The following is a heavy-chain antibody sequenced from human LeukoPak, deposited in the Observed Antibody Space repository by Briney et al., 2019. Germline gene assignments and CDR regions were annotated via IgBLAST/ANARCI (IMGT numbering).Heavy chain of an antibody. CDR3: ARCFLEWLTPSFYYMDV. CDR1: GYTFVSYG. D-gene: IGHD3-3*01. Sequence: ASVKVSCKASGYTFVSYGITWVRQAPGQGLEWMGGIIPIFGTANYAQKFQGRVTITTDESTSTAYMELSSLRSEDTAVYYCARCFLEWLTPSFYYMDVWGKGITVTVSS. J-gene: IGHJ6*03. V-gene: IGHV1-69*05. CDR2: IIPIFGTA.